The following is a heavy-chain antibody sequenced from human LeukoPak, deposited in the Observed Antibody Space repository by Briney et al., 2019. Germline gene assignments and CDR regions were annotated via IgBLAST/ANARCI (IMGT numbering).Heavy chain of an antibody. J-gene: IGHJ5*02. D-gene: IGHD5-18*01. CDR3: ARRLGTAMASYWFDP. CDR1: GGSISSGGYY. CDR2: IYYSGST. V-gene: IGHV4-31*03. Sequence: SQTLSLTCTVSGGSISSGGYYWSWIRQHPGKGLEWIGYIYYSGSTYYNPSLKSRVTISVDTSKNQFSLKLSSVTAADTAVYYCARRLGTAMASYWFDPWGQGTLVTVSS.